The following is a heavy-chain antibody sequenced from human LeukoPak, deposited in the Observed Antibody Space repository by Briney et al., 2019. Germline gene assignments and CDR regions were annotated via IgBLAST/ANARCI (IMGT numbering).Heavy chain of an antibody. J-gene: IGHJ4*02. CDR3: ARVAKERVGGVYYFDY. CDR2: IGTAGDT. CDR1: GFTFSDYD. Sequence: GGSLRXSXXXSGFTFSDYDMHWVRQATGKGLEWVSAIGTAGDTYYTGSVKGRFTISRENAKNSLYLQMNSLRAGDTAVYYCARVAKERVGGVYYFDYWGQGTLVTVSS. V-gene: IGHV3-13*01. D-gene: IGHD1-1*01.